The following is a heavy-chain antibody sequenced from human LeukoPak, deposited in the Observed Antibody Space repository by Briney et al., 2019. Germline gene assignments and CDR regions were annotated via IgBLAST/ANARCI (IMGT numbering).Heavy chain of an antibody. D-gene: IGHD1-26*01. J-gene: IGHJ5*02. CDR3: ARLVGGARSGMNWFDP. V-gene: IGHV4-38-2*01. CDR2: IHHSGST. Sequence: SETLSLTCAVSGYSISSGYYWGWIRQPPGKGLEWIGSIHHSGSTYYNPSLKSRVTISVDTSKNQFSLKLSSVTAADTAVYYCARLVGGARSGMNWFDPWGQGTLVTVSS. CDR1: GYSISSGYY.